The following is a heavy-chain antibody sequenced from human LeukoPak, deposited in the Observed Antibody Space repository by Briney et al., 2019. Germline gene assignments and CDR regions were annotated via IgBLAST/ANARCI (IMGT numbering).Heavy chain of an antibody. J-gene: IGHJ1*01. Sequence: GGSLRLSCAASGFTFSSYGMHWVRQAPGKGLEWVAFIRYDGSNKYYADSVKGRFTISRDNSKNTLYLQMNSLRAEDTAVYYCAKDPVILRSSGSYTYFQHWGQGTLVTVSS. V-gene: IGHV3-30*02. CDR1: GFTFSSYG. CDR2: IRYDGSNK. CDR3: AKDPVILRSSGSYTYFQH. D-gene: IGHD6-19*01.